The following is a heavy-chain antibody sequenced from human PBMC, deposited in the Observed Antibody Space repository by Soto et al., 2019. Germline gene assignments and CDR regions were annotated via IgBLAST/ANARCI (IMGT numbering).Heavy chain of an antibody. CDR3: AREDDGGDSLAV. V-gene: IGHV4-30-4*08. Sequence: SETLSLTCTVSGGSISSDYYHWTWIRQSPGKGLEWIGYIHHSGSILYNPSLKSRVTISVDTSKNQFSLHLSSVTAADTAVYFCAREDDGGDSLAVWGQGTTVPVYS. D-gene: IGHD2-21*02. CDR2: IHHSGSI. CDR1: GGSISSDYYH. J-gene: IGHJ6*02.